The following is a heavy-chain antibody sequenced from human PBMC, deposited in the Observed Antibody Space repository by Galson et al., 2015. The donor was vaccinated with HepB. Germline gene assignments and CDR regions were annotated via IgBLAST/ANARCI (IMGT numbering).Heavy chain of an antibody. CDR2: IYYSGST. CDR1: GGSISSYY. Sequence: ETLSLSCTVAGGSISSYYWSWIRQPPEGGVGWIGYIYYSGSTNYTPSLKSRVTISVDTSKYQFSLKLSSVTAADTAVYYCARGGASYVDYWGQETLVTVSS. D-gene: IGHD4/OR15-4a*01. V-gene: IGHV4-59*01. J-gene: IGHJ4*02. CDR3: ARGGASYVDY.